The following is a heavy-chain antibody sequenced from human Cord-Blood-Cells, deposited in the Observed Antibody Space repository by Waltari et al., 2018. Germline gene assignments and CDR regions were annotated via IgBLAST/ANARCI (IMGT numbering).Heavy chain of an antibody. CDR3: ARAPGAVAGPAVDY. D-gene: IGHD6-19*01. CDR1: GYTFTSYA. V-gene: IGHV1-3*01. Sequence: QVQLVQSGAGVKKPGASVKVSCKASGYTFTSYAMHWVRQAPGQRLEWMGWINAGNGNTKYSQKFQGRVTITRDTSASTANMELSSLRSEDTAVYYCARAPGAVAGPAVDYWGQGTLVTVSS. J-gene: IGHJ4*02. CDR2: INAGNGNT.